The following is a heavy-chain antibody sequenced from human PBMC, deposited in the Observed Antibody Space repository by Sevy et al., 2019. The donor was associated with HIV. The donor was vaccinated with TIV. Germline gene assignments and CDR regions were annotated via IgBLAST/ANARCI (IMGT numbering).Heavy chain of an antibody. V-gene: IGHV3-15*01. J-gene: IGHJ4*02. CDR3: TTRDYYGSGSYFDY. CDR2: IKSKTDGGTT. D-gene: IGHD3-10*01. CDR1: GFTFSNAW. Sequence: GGSLRLSCAASGFTFSNAWMSWVRQAPGKGLEWVGRIKSKTDGGTTDYAAPVKGRFTISRDDSKNTLYLQMNSLKTEDTAMYYCTTRDYYGSGSYFDYWGQGTLVTVSS.